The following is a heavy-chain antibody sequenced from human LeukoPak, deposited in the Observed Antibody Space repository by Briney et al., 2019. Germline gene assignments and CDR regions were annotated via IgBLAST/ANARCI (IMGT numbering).Heavy chain of an antibody. J-gene: IGHJ1*01. CDR1: GLKFSDYY. CDR2: ISSSGSTI. CDR3: ARAGRDYVWGSYRRPQH. V-gene: IGHV3-11*04. D-gene: IGHD3-16*02. Sequence: GGSPRLSCAASGLKFSDYYMSWIGQAPGKGLEVVSYISSSGSTIYYADSVKGRFTISRDNAKNSLYLQMNSLRAEDTAVYYCARAGRDYVWGSYRRPQHWGQGTLVTVSS.